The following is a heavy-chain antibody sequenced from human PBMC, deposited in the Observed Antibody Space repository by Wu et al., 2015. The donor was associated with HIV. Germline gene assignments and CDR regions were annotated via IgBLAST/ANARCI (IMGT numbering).Heavy chain of an antibody. CDR3: ARGDYYGSGSLTFDI. J-gene: IGHJ3*02. CDR2: ISAYNGNT. V-gene: IGHV1-18*01. Sequence: QVQLVQSGAEVKKPGSTVRLSCKSSGGTFSNYAINWVRQAPGQGLEWMGWISAYNGNTNYAQKLQGRVTMTTDTSTSTAYMELRSLRSDDTAVYYCARGDYYGSGSLTFDIWGQGTMVTVSS. CDR1: GGTFSNYA. D-gene: IGHD3-10*01.